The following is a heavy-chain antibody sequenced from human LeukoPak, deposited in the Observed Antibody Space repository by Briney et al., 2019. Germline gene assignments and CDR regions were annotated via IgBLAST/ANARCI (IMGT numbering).Heavy chain of an antibody. Sequence: ASVKVSCKASEYTFTVYYVHWVRDAPGQGLEWMGWINPNTGGANYAQKFQGRVTLTRDTSISTGYLDLSGLRSDDTAVYYCERAKENWGWADYWGQGTLVTVSS. V-gene: IGHV1-2*02. D-gene: IGHD7-27*01. CDR3: ERAKENWGWADY. CDR2: INPNTGGA. J-gene: IGHJ4*02. CDR1: EYTFTVYY.